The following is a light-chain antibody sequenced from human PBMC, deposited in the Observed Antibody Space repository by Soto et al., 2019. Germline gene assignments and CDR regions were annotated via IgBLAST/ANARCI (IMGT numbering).Light chain of an antibody. V-gene: IGKV1-5*03. CDR1: QTISSW. CDR2: KAS. J-gene: IGKJ1*01. CDR3: QLYNSYSEA. Sequence: DIQMTQSPSTLSGTVGDRVTITCRASQTISSWLAWYQQKPGKAPKLLIYKASTLKSGVPSRFSGSGSGTEFTLTISSLQPDDFATYYCQLYNSYSEAFGQGANVDNK.